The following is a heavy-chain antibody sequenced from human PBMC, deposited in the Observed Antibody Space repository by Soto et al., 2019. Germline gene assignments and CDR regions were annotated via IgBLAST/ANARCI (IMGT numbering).Heavy chain of an antibody. CDR3: ARVSRIPVQGMDV. D-gene: IGHD1-1*01. CDR2: ISSSGGTI. CDR1: GFTFISYE. V-gene: IGHV3-48*03. Sequence: WGSLRLSCAASGFTFISYETNFVRQAPGKGLEWVSYISSSGGTIYYADSVKGRFTISRDNAKNSLYLQMNSLKAEDTAVYYCARVSRIPVQGMDVWGQGTTVTVSS. J-gene: IGHJ6*02.